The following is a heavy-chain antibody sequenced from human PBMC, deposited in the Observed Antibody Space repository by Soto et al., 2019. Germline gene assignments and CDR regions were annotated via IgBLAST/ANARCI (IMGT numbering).Heavy chain of an antibody. CDR3: ARDKWELLTLHFDY. J-gene: IGHJ4*02. CDR1: GGSISSSSYY. Sequence: SETLSLTCTVSGGSISSSSYYWGWIRQPPGKGLEWIGSVYYSGSTYYNPSLKSRVTISVDTSKNQFSLKLSSVTAADTAVYYCARDKWELLTLHFDYWGQGTLVTVSS. V-gene: IGHV4-39*01. CDR2: VYYSGST. D-gene: IGHD1-26*01.